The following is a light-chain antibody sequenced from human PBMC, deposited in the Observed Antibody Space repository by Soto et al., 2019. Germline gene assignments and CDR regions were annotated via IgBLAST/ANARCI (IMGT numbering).Light chain of an antibody. V-gene: IGKV3-15*01. CDR2: GAS. J-gene: IGKJ1*01. CDR3: QQYDNWLSWT. Sequence: EILMTQSPVTLSVSPGERATLSCRASQSVSNNLAWYQQKPGQAPRLLIYGASTRATGIPARFSGSGSGTEFTLTISSLQSEDFAVYYCQQYDNWLSWTFGQGTKVDIK. CDR1: QSVSNN.